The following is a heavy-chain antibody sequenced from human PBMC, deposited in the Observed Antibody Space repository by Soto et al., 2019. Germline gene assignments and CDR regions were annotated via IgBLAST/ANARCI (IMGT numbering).Heavy chain of an antibody. CDR2: ISGSGGST. D-gene: IGHD3-22*01. J-gene: IGHJ6*02. Sequence: GGSLRLSCAASGFTFSSYAMSWVRQAPGKGLEWVSAISGSGGSTYYADSVKGRFTISRDNAKNTLYLQRNSLRAEDTAVYYCARVTRYYDSSGYFPYYYYGMDVWGQGTTVTVSS. CDR3: ARVTRYYDSSGYFPYYYYGMDV. CDR1: GFTFSSYA. V-gene: IGHV3-23*01.